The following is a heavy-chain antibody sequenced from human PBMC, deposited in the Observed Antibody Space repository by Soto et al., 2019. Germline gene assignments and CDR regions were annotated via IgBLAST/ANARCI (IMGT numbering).Heavy chain of an antibody. CDR2: ISYDGSNK. J-gene: IGHJ4*02. V-gene: IGHV3-30-3*01. Sequence: GGSLSLTCAASGFTFSSYAMHWVRQAPGKGLEWVAVISYDGSNKYYAYSVKGRFTISRDNSKNTLYTQMYSLRAEDTAVYYCARGGTLKWGYFYYWGQGTLVTVSS. CDR3: ARGGTLKWGYFYY. D-gene: IGHD7-27*01. CDR1: GFTFSSYA.